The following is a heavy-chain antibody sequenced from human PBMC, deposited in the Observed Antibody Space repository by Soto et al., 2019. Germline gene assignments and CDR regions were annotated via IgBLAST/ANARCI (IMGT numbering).Heavy chain of an antibody. CDR1: GGSISSGGYS. CDR3: VRVPSP. J-gene: IGHJ5*02. V-gene: IGHV4-30-2*01. CDR2: IYHSGST. Sequence: QLQLQESGSGLVKPSQTLSLTCAVSGGSISSGGYSWSWIRQPPGKGLEWIGYIYHSGSTYYNPTLNSRVTISVDRSKNQFSLKLRSVTAAVTVVYYFVRVPSPWGQGTLVTVSS.